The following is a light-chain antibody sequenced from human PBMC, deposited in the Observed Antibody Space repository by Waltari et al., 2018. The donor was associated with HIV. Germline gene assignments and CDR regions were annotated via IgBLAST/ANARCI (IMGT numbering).Light chain of an antibody. CDR3: QQYDDWPLA. CDR2: RAS. J-gene: IGKJ4*01. V-gene: IGKV3-15*01. CDR1: QSVGTN. Sequence: IVMTQSPGTLSVSLGESATLSCRTSQSVGTNLAWYQHKVGQSPRLLIARASVRATGIPVRFRGSGSGTQFTLTISNLQSEDFAIYYCQQYDDWPLAFGGGTKVDLK.